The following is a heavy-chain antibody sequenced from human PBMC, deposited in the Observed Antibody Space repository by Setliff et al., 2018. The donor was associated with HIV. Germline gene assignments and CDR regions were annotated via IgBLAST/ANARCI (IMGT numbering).Heavy chain of an antibody. CDR1: GGSISSYS. V-gene: IGHV4-59*12. CDR2: IYYGGSA. J-gene: IGHJ6*02. CDR3: ARDFTYDNTGSLTGFGMDV. D-gene: IGHD3-22*01. Sequence: SETLSLTCSISGGSISSYSWSWIRQVPGKGLEWIGNIYYGGSANYKPSLKSRVTISTDWHRNQVFLELRSVTAADTAVYFCARDFTYDNTGSLTGFGMDVWGQGTTVTVSS.